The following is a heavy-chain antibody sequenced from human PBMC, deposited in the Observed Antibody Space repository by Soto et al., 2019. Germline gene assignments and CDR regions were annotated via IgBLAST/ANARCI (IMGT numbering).Heavy chain of an antibody. Sequence: ASVKVSCKAAGYTFTSYGISWVRQAPGQGLEWMGWISAYNGNTNYAQKLQGRVTMTTDTSTSTAYMELRSLRSDDTAVYYCARDFDDYVWGRYYYYGMDVWGQGTTVTVSS. J-gene: IGHJ6*02. D-gene: IGHD3-16*01. V-gene: IGHV1-18*04. CDR1: GYTFTSYG. CDR3: ARDFDDYVWGRYYYYGMDV. CDR2: ISAYNGNT.